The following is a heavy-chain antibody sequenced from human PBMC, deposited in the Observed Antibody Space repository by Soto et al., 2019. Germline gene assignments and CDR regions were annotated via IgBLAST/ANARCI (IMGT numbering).Heavy chain of an antibody. V-gene: IGHV1-24*01. J-gene: IGHJ6*02. CDR1: GYTLTELS. CDR3: ATEGLAVAGKRGYYYGMDV. Sequence: ASVKVSCKVSGYTLTELSMHWVRQAPGKGLEWMGGFDPEDGETIYAQKFQGRVTMTEDTSTDTAYMELSSLRSEDTAVYYCATEGLAVAGKRGYYYGMDVWGQGTTVTVSS. D-gene: IGHD6-19*01. CDR2: FDPEDGET.